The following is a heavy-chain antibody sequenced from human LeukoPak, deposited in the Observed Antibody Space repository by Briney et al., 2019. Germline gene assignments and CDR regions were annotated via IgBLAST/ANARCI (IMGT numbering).Heavy chain of an antibody. CDR2: ISSSSNYI. CDR1: GFTFSSYS. CDR3: ARDSDSSGYCDY. J-gene: IGHJ4*02. V-gene: IGHV3-21*01. Sequence: GGSLRLSCAASGFTFSSYSTNWVRQAPGKGLEWVSSISSSSNYIYYADSVKGRFTISRDNAKNSLYLQMNSLRAEDTAVYYCARDSDSSGYCDYWGQGTLVTVSS. D-gene: IGHD3-22*01.